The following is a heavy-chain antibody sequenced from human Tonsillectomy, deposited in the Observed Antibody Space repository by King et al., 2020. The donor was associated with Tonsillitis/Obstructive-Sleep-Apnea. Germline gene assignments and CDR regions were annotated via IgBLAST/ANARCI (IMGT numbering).Heavy chain of an antibody. V-gene: IGHV3-23*04. Sequence: VQLVESGGGLVQPGGSLRLSCAASEFTFSSNAMSWVRQDPGKGLVWVSVISNSGYSTYYADSVRGRFTISRDNSKNTLYLQMNSLGAEDTAVYYCAKVSYVNGVALIVYWGQGTPVTVSS. CDR1: EFTFSSNA. J-gene: IGHJ4*02. CDR3: AKVSYVNGVALIVY. D-gene: IGHD3-3*01. CDR2: ISNSGYST.